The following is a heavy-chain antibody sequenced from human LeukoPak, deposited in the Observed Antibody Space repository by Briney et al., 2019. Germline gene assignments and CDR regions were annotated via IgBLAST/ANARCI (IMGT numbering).Heavy chain of an antibody. CDR2: IYYSGST. Sequence: PSETLSLTCTVSGGSISSGDYYWSWIRQPPGKGLEWLGYIYYSGSTYYNPSLKSRVTISVDTSKNQFSLKLSSVTAADTAVYYCASWTTVSLNFDYWGQGTLVTVSS. J-gene: IGHJ4*02. CDR3: ASWTTVSLNFDY. CDR1: GGSISSGDYY. V-gene: IGHV4-30-4*08. D-gene: IGHD4-11*01.